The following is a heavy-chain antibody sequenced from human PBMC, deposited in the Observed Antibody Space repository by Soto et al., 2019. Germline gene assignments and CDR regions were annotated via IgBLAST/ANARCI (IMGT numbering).Heavy chain of an antibody. Sequence: GGSLRLSCAASGFTFSDYYMSWIRQAPGKGLEWVSYISSSSSTIYYADSVKGRFTISRDNAKNSLYLQMNSLRAEDTAVYYCARVPKGGIAYMDVWGKGTTVTVSS. D-gene: IGHD6-13*01. CDR1: GFTFSDYY. CDR3: ARVPKGGIAYMDV. V-gene: IGHV3-11*04. CDR2: ISSSSSTI. J-gene: IGHJ6*03.